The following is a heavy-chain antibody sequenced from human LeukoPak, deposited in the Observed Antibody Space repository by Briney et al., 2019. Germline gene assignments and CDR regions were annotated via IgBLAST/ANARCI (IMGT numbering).Heavy chain of an antibody. CDR2: IYSGGST. Sequence: GGSLRLSCAASGFTFSSYAMSWVRQAPGKGLEWVSIIYSGGSTYYADSVKGRFTISRDNSKNTLYLQMNSLRAEDTAVYYCVRHGYHKFEHWGQGTLVTVSA. V-gene: IGHV3-66*04. J-gene: IGHJ4*02. D-gene: IGHD3-16*02. CDR3: VRHGYHKFEH. CDR1: GFTFSSYA.